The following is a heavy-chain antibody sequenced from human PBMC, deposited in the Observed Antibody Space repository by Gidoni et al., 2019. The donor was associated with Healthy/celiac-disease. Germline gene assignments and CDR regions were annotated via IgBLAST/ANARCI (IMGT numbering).Heavy chain of an antibody. J-gene: IGHJ4*02. Sequence: QVQLVQSGGGVVQPGRSLRPSCAASGFTFSSYGMPGVRQAPGKGLAWVAVIWYDGSNKYYADSVKGRFTISRDNSKNTLYLQMNSLRAEDTAVYYCARGYFDWLIDYWGQGTLVTVSS. D-gene: IGHD3-9*01. CDR2: IWYDGSNK. V-gene: IGHV3-33*01. CDR1: GFTFSSYG. CDR3: ARGYFDWLIDY.